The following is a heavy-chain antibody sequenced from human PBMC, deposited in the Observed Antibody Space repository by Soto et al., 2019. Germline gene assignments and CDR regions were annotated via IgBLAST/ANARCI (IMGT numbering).Heavy chain of an antibody. CDR3: AASPRSSWFDF. D-gene: IGHD6-13*01. CDR1: GFTFNNYW. Sequence: EVQLVESGGALVQPGGSLRLSCLGSGFTFNNYWRGWVRQAPGKGLEWVANIKYDSSETSYMDSVEGRFTIFRDNARNLLFLQMNSLRVEDTAMYYCAASPRSSWFDFWGQGTLVSVSA. J-gene: IGHJ4*02. V-gene: IGHV3-7*05. CDR2: IKYDSSET.